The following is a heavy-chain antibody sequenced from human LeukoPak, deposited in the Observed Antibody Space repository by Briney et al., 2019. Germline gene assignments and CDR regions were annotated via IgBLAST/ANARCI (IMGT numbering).Heavy chain of an antibody. CDR3: ASGGGRLIDY. D-gene: IGHD2-15*01. CDR2: INHSGTT. J-gene: IGHJ4*02. Sequence: PSETLSLTCAVYGGSFSGYYWSWIRQPPGKGLEWIGEINHSGTTNYNPSLKSRVTISVDTSKNQFSLKLSSVTAADTAVYYCASGGGRLIDYWGQGTLVTVSS. CDR1: GGSFSGYY. V-gene: IGHV4-34*01.